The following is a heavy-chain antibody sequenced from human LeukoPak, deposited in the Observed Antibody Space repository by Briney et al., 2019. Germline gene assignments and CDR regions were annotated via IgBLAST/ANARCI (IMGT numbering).Heavy chain of an antibody. J-gene: IGHJ4*02. Sequence: GGSLRLSCAASEFTFSSCAMSWVRQAPGEGLEWVSVISGSGGSTYYADSVKGRFTISRDNSKNSLYLQMNSLRAEDTAVHYCAREKGVTYQLLLHYYFDYWGQGTLVTVSS. V-gene: IGHV3-23*01. CDR3: AREKGVTYQLLLHYYFDY. D-gene: IGHD2-2*01. CDR2: ISGSGGST. CDR1: EFTFSSCA.